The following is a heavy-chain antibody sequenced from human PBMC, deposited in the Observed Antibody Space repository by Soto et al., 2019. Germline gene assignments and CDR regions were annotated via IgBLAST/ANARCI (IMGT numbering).Heavy chain of an antibody. J-gene: IGHJ5*02. CDR1: AGTFSSYA. Sequence: QVQLVQSGAEVKKPGSSVKVSCKASAGTFSSYAISWVRQAPGQGLEWMGGIIPISGTANYAQKFQGRVTITADEPTSTAYMELSSLRSEDTAVYYCARPSTTYLLASCTSDPWGQGTLVTVSS. CDR2: IIPISGTA. V-gene: IGHV1-69*01. D-gene: IGHD4-4*01. CDR3: ARPSTTYLLASCTSDP.